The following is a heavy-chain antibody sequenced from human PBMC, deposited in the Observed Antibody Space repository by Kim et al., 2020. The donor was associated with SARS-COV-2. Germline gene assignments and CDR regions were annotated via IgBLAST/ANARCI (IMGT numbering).Heavy chain of an antibody. D-gene: IGHD5-12*01. J-gene: IGHJ4*02. V-gene: IGHV4-34*01. CDR3: ARRGWLQFVREDY. Sequence: YNPSLKGRVTISVDTSKNQFSLKLSSVTAADTAVYYCARRGWLQFVREDYWGQGTLVTVSS.